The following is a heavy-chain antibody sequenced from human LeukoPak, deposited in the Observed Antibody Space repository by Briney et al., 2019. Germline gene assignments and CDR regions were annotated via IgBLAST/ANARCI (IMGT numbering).Heavy chain of an antibody. CDR1: GFTFSNYA. J-gene: IGHJ4*02. CDR3: AKDLAYYDSSGYYYHY. Sequence: PGGSLRLSCAASGFTFSNYAMNWVRQAPVKGLEWVSSISGSSGSTNYADSVKGRFTISRDNSKNTLYLQMNSLRAEDTAVYYCAKDLAYYDSSGYYYHYWGQGTLVTVSS. V-gene: IGHV3-23*01. D-gene: IGHD3-22*01. CDR2: ISGSSGST.